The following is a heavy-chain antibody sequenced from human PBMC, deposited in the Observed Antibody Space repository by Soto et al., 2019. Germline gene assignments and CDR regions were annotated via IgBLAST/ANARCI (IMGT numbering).Heavy chain of an antibody. CDR3: AKEKNFWSGTTAFDS. V-gene: IGHV3-23*01. D-gene: IGHD3-3*01. CDR2: ISGSGGST. J-gene: IGHJ5*01. Sequence: EVQMLESGGDLVQPGGSLRLSCADSSFTFNMSAMSWVRQAPGKGLEWVSGISGSGGSTYYTESVKSRFTISRDNSKNTLFLQMDRLGAEDTAVYYCAKEKNFWSGTTAFDSWGQGTLVTVSS. CDR1: SFTFNMSA.